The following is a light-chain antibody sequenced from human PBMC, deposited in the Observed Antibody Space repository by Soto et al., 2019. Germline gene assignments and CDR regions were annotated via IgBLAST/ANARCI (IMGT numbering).Light chain of an antibody. Sequence: QSVLTQPASVSGSPGQSITISCTGTSSVVGSYNLVSWYQQHPGKAPKLMMYEVSKRPSGVSNRFSGSKSGNTASLTISGLQAEDEADYYCCSYAGSSTFVFGTGTKVTV. V-gene: IGLV2-23*02. CDR2: EVS. CDR3: CSYAGSSTFV. CDR1: SSVVGSYNL. J-gene: IGLJ1*01.